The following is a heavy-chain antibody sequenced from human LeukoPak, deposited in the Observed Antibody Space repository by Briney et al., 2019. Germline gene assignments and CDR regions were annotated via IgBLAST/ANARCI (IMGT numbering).Heavy chain of an antibody. CDR1: GYTFTGFL. CDR2: INPDSGGT. Sequence: ASVKVSCKASGYTFTGFLMHWVRQAPGQGLQWMGWINPDSGGTYYAQKFQGRVTMTSDTSISTAYMELSSLRSEDTAVYYCARGDYHSYYGSGSYNYWGQGTLVTVSS. CDR3: ARGDYHSYYGSGSYNY. V-gene: IGHV1-2*02. J-gene: IGHJ4*02. D-gene: IGHD3-10*01.